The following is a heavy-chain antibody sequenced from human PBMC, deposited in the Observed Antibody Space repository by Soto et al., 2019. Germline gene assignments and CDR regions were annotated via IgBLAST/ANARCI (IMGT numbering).Heavy chain of an antibody. Sequence: EVQLVESGGGLVKPGGSLRLSCAASGFTFSYYSMNWVRQAPGKGLEWVSSISSSSSYISYADSVKGRFTSSRDNAKNPRYLQRNRLRAEDTAVYSCATVGDHYDPYYYYGRAVWGQGTTVTASS. CDR2: ISSSSSYI. CDR3: ATVGDHYDPYYYYGRAV. CDR1: GFTFSYYS. D-gene: IGHD3-22*01. J-gene: IGHJ6*02. V-gene: IGHV3-21*01.